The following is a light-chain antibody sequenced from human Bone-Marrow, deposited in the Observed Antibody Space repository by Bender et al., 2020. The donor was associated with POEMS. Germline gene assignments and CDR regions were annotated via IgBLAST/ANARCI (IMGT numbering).Light chain of an antibody. J-gene: IGLJ3*02. CDR1: SSDVGNYNV. V-gene: IGLV2-14*02. Sequence: QSALTQPASVSGSPGQSITISCTGTSSDVGNYNVVSWYQQHPGKAPKLMIYEVGKRPSGVPDRFSGSKSGTSASLAITGLQAEDEGDYYCQSYDNSLGGWVFGGGTKLTVL. CDR2: EVG. CDR3: QSYDNSLGGWV.